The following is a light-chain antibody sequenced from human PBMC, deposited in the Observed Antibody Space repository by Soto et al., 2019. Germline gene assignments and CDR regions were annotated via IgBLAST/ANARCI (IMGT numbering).Light chain of an antibody. CDR3: QQYGSSPYT. V-gene: IGKV3-20*01. J-gene: IGKJ2*01. CDR1: QSVSSSY. CDR2: GAS. Sequence: EIVLTQSPGTLSLSPGERATLSCRASQSVSSSYLAWYQQKPDQAPRLLIYGASSRATGIPVRFSGSGSGTDFTLTISRLEPVDFAVYYCQQYGSSPYTFGQGTKLEIK.